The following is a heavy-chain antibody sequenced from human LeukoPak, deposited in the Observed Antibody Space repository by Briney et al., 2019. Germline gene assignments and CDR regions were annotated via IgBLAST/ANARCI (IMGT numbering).Heavy chain of an antibody. CDR2: VDGGGGGT. CDR1: GFTFSSYG. D-gene: IGHD6-13*01. CDR3: AKQSAGSAAWYSLHYDF. J-gene: IGHJ4*02. V-gene: IGHV3-23*01. Sequence: GGSLRLSCAASGFTFSSYGMSWVRQAPGRGLEWVSSVDGGGGGTYYADSVKGRFTISRDNSKDTPYLQMNGLRAEDTAVYFCAKQSAGSAAWYSLHYDFWGQGTLVTVSS.